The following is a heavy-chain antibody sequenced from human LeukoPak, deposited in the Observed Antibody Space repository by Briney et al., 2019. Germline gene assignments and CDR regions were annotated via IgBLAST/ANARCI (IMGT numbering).Heavy chain of an antibody. J-gene: IGHJ4*02. V-gene: IGHV4-39*01. D-gene: IGHD1-1*01. Sequence: PSETLSLTCTVSGGSISSSSDYWGWIRQAPGTGLEWIGSIYYHENTYYNSSLKSRVTISVDTPKNQFSLKLNSVTAADTAVYFCARRTYSAAYWKHFDYWGQGTLVTVSS. CDR3: ARRTYSAAYWKHFDY. CDR1: GGSISSSSDY. CDR2: IYYHENT.